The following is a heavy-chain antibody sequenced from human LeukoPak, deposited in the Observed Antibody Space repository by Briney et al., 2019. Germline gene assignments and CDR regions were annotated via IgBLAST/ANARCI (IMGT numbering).Heavy chain of an antibody. J-gene: IGHJ4*02. V-gene: IGHV3-30*02. CDR3: AKETRGSYSDY. D-gene: IGHD1-26*01. CDR1: GFTFSSSG. Sequence: GGSLRLSCAASGFTFSSSGMHWVRQAPGKGLEWVAFIRYDGTSKYYADSVKGRFTISRDNSKNTVYLQMNSLRAEDTAVYYCAKETRGSYSDYWGQGTLVTVSS. CDR2: IRYDGTSK.